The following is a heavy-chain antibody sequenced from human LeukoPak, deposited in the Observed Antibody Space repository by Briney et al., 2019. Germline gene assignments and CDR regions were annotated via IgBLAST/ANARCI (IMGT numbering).Heavy chain of an antibody. CDR2: ISYSGSGT. D-gene: IGHD3-10*01. V-gene: IGHV3-23*01. Sequence: PGGSLRLSCAASGFTFSSSAMAWVRHAPGKGLEWVSPISYSGSGTYYADSVKGRFTISRDNAKNSLYLQMNSLRAEDTAVYYCARVPAVVWFGSSGFFDYWGQGTLVTVSS. CDR3: ARVPAVVWFGSSGFFDY. J-gene: IGHJ4*02. CDR1: GFTFSSSA.